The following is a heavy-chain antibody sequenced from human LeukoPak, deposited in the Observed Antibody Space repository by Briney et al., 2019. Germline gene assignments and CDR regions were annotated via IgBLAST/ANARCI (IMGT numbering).Heavy chain of an antibody. D-gene: IGHD6-19*01. V-gene: IGHV1-24*01. CDR3: ATDLIPSTQLPVAGRP. CDR1: GYTLTELS. Sequence: ASVKVSCKVSGYTLTELSMHRVRQAPGKGLEWMGGFDPEDGETIYAQKFQGRVTMTEDTSTDTAYMELSSLRSEDTAVYYCATDLIPSTQLPVAGRPWGQGTLVTVSS. J-gene: IGHJ5*02. CDR2: FDPEDGET.